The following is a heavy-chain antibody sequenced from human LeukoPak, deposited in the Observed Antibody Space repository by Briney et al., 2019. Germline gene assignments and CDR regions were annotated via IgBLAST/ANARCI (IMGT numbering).Heavy chain of an antibody. V-gene: IGHV3-23*01. D-gene: IGHD3-10*01. CDR1: GFTLSSYA. J-gene: IGHJ6*02. CDR2: IMCIGGST. CDR3: AKWGSGSPSDGMDV. Sequence: GGTLRLSCAASGFTLSSYAMSWVRQPPRKGLEWGSAIMCIGGSTYYTDSVKGRFTISRDTSKNPLYLQMSSLRAEDTAVYYCAKWGSGSPSDGMDVWGQGTTVTVSS.